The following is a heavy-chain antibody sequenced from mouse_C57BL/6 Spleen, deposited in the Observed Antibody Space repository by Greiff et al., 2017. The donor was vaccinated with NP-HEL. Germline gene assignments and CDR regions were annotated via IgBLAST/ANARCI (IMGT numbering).Heavy chain of an antibody. CDR2: TNPTIGRT. CDR3: ARIQKLVATYFYY. V-gene: IGHV1S81*02. D-gene: IGHD1-1*01. Sequence: VQLQQSGAELVKAGASVKMSCKASGYTFTSYWMHWVKQRLGQGLEWFAETNPTIGRTYYNEKVKSKATLTVDKSSSTAYMLLSGPTFEDSAVYYCARIQKLVATYFYYWGRGTTLTDSS. CDR1: GYTFTSYW. J-gene: IGHJ2*01.